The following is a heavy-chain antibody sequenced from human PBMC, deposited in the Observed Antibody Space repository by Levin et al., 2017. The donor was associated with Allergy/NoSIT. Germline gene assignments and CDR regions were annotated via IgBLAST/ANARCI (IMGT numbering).Heavy chain of an antibody. CDR3: AKRDIPAPVLGYFFDL. Sequence: GESLKISCAASGFTFSRYAMNWVRQAPGKGLEWVSTVTDSGTDTYYADSVKGRFSISRANSRNTLYLQMDNLRADDTAVYYCAKRDIPAPVLGYFFDLWGRGTLVTVSS. CDR2: VTDSGTDT. D-gene: IGHD6-13*01. J-gene: IGHJ2*01. V-gene: IGHV3-23*01. CDR1: GFTFSRYA.